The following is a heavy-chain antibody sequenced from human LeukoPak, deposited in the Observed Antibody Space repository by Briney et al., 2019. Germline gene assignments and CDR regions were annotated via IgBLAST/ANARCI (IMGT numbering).Heavy chain of an antibody. CDR2: IIPIFGTA. Sequence: GASVKVSCKASGGTFSSYAISWVRQAPGQGLEWMGGIIPIFGTANYAQKFQGRATITADESTSTAYMELSSLRSEDTAVYYCAIHLAAAGSYFDYWGQGTLVTVSS. CDR3: AIHLAAAGSYFDY. V-gene: IGHV1-69*13. D-gene: IGHD6-13*01. CDR1: GGTFSSYA. J-gene: IGHJ4*02.